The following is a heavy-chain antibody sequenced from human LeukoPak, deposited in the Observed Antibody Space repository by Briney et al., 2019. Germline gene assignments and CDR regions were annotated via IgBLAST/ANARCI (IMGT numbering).Heavy chain of an antibody. D-gene: IGHD1-26*01. CDR1: GGSISSYY. V-gene: IGHV4-4*07. J-gene: IGHJ2*01. Sequence: SETLSLTCTVSGGSISSYYWSWIRQPAGKGLEWIGRIYTSGSTNYNTSLKSRVTMSVHTSKNQFSLKLSSVNAADTAVYYCARDRQSGSYPLYWYFDLWGRGTLVTVSS. CDR3: ARDRQSGSYPLYWYFDL. CDR2: IYTSGST.